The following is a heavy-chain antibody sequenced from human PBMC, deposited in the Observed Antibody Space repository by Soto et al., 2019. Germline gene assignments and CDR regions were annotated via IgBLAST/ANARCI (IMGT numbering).Heavy chain of an antibody. CDR2: ISAYNGNT. Sequence: QVQLLQSGAEVKKPGASVKVSCKASGYTFTSYGISWVRQAPGQGLEWMGWISAYNGNTNYAQKLNVRVTMTTDTSTRTAYMELRSLRSDDTAVYYCARERRRLLGVVFPFDPWGQGTLVTVSS. D-gene: IGHD3-3*01. CDR3: ARERRRLLGVVFPFDP. V-gene: IGHV1-18*01. CDR1: GYTFTSYG. J-gene: IGHJ5*02.